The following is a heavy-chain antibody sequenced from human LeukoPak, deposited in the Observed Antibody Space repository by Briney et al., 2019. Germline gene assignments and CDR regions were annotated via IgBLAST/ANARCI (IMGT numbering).Heavy chain of an antibody. D-gene: IGHD6-13*01. Sequence: GGSLRLSCAASGFTFSSYEMNWVRQAPGKGLEWVSYISSSGSTIYYADSVKGRFTISRDNAKNSLYLQMNSLRAEDTAVYYCARDAAVQQLGYYYYYMDVWGKGTTVTVSS. V-gene: IGHV3-48*03. CDR2: ISSSGSTI. J-gene: IGHJ6*03. CDR3: ARDAAVQQLGYYYYYMDV. CDR1: GFTFSSYE.